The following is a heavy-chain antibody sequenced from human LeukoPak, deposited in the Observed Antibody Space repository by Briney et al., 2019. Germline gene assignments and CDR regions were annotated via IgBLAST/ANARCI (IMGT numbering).Heavy chain of an antibody. CDR1: GFTFSSYW. Sequence: PGGSLRLSCAASGFTFSSYWMSWVRQAPEKGLEWVSYIYTTGGSTHYADSVKGRFTISRDNAKNSLYLQVKSLRVEDTAVYYCARGDITGYWYFDLWGRGTLVTVSS. D-gene: IGHD1-20*01. J-gene: IGHJ2*01. V-gene: IGHV3-48*01. CDR3: ARGDITGYWYFDL. CDR2: IYTTGGST.